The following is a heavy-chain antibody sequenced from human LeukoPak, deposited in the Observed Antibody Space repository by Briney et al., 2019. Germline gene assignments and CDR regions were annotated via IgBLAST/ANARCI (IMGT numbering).Heavy chain of an antibody. J-gene: IGHJ6*03. Sequence: PSETLSLTCTVSGGSISSSSYYWGWIRQPPGKGLEWIGSIYYSGSTYYNPSLKSRVTISVDTSKNQFSLKLSSVTAADTAVYYCARISGRFYYYYMDVWGQGTLVTVSS. CDR1: GGSISSSSYY. V-gene: IGHV4-39*01. CDR3: ARISGRFYYYYMDV. CDR2: IYYSGST. D-gene: IGHD6-19*01.